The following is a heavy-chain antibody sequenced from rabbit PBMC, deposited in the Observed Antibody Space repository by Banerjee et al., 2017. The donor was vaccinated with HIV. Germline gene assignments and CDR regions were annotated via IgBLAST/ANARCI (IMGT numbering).Heavy chain of an antibody. Sequence: QSLEESGGDLVKPGASLTLTCTASGFTISSRCYMCWVRQAPGKGLEWIGCISTGSSGSTYYASWAKGRFTISKTSSTTVTLQMTSLTAADTATYFCARRNGYTDGDAGAFNLWGQGTLVTVS. CDR2: ISTGSSGST. D-gene: IGHD6-1*01. CDR3: ARRNGYTDGDAGAFNL. J-gene: IGHJ4*01. CDR1: GFTISSRCY. V-gene: IGHV1S40*01.